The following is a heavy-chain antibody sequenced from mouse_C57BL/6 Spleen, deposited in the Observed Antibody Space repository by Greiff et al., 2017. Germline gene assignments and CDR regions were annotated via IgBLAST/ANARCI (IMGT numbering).Heavy chain of an antibody. CDR2: IHPSDSDN. CDR3: TIKYDYDTWFAY. V-gene: IGHV1-74*01. Sequence: QVQLQQPGAELVKPGASVKVSCKASGYTFTSYWMHWVKQRPGQGLEWIGRIHPSDSDNNYNQKFKGKATLTVDKSSSTAYMQLSSLTSEDSASYDCTIKYDYDTWFAYWGQGTLVTVSA. J-gene: IGHJ3*01. D-gene: IGHD2-4*01. CDR1: GYTFTSYW.